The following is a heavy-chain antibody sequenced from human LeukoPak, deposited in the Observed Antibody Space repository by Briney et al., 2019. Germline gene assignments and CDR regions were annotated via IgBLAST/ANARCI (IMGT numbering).Heavy chain of an antibody. J-gene: IGHJ6*03. Sequence: GGSLRLSCAASGFTFDDYAMHWVRQAPGKGLEWVSSISSSSSYIYYADSVKGRFTISRDNAKNSLYLHMNSLRAEDTAVYYCARSGYSSALHDYYYYYYMDVWGKGTTVTVSS. V-gene: IGHV3-21*01. CDR3: ARSGYSSALHDYYYYYYMDV. CDR2: ISSSSSYI. CDR1: GFTFDDYA. D-gene: IGHD6-19*01.